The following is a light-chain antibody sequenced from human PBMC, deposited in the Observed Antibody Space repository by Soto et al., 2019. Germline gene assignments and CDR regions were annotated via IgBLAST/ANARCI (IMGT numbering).Light chain of an antibody. CDR3: QQYGSSLLT. V-gene: IGKV3-20*01. CDR2: GAS. Sequence: EIVLTQSPGTLSWSPGERATLSCRASQSVSSRHLAWYQQKPGQAPRLLIYGASSRATGIPDRFSGSGSGTDFTLTISRLEPEDFAVYHCQQYGSSLLTFGGGTKVEIK. CDR1: QSVSSRH. J-gene: IGKJ4*01.